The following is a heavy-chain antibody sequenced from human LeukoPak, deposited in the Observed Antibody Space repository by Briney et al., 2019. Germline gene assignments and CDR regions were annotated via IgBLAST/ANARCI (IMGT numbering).Heavy chain of an antibody. Sequence: GGSLRLSCAASGFTFSSYAMSWVRQAPGKGLEWVSAISGSGGSTYYADSVEGRFTISRDNSKNTLYLQMNSLRAEDTAVYYCAKGLFLLWFGDLGDYWGQGTLVTVPS. J-gene: IGHJ4*02. CDR1: GFTFSSYA. CDR2: ISGSGGST. CDR3: AKGLFLLWFGDLGDY. D-gene: IGHD3-10*01. V-gene: IGHV3-23*01.